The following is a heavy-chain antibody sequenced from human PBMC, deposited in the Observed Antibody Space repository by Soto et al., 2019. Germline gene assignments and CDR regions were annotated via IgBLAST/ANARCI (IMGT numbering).Heavy chain of an antibody. V-gene: IGHV1-24*01. Sequence: ASVKVSCKVSGYTLTELSMHWVRQAPGNGHEWRGGFDPEDGETIYAQKFQGRVTMTEDTSTDTAYMELSSLRSEDTAVYYCETVGYYYDRSGYSLLAEYSQHWGQGTLVTVSS. CDR3: ETVGYYYDRSGYSLLAEYSQH. D-gene: IGHD3-22*01. J-gene: IGHJ1*01. CDR1: GYTLTELS. CDR2: FDPEDGET.